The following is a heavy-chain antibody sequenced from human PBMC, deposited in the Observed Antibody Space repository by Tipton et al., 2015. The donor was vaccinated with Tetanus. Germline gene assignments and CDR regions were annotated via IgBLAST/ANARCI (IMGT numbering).Heavy chain of an antibody. J-gene: IGHJ4*02. CDR1: GASFSDYY. Sequence: LRLSCAVYGASFSDYYWSWIRQAPGKGLEWIGEINHSGSTNHNPALKSRVTISVDTSKNQFSLKLSSVTAADTAIYYCAREVPAAGHFDSWGQGTLVTVSS. D-gene: IGHD2-2*01. CDR2: INHSGST. CDR3: AREVPAAGHFDS. V-gene: IGHV4-34*01.